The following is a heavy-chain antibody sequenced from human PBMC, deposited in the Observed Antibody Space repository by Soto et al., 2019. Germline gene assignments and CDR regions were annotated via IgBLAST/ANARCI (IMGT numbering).Heavy chain of an antibody. Sequence: GASVKVSCKASGGTFSSYAISWVRQAPGQGLEWMGGIIPIFGTANYAQKLQGRVTITAEKSASTAYMGVSSLRSEDTAVYYCARLARNGGDYYYYGMDVWGQGTTVAVSS. CDR3: ARLARNGGDYYYYGMDV. V-gene: IGHV1-69*06. CDR2: IIPIFGTA. D-gene: IGHD6-25*01. CDR1: GGTFSSYA. J-gene: IGHJ6*02.